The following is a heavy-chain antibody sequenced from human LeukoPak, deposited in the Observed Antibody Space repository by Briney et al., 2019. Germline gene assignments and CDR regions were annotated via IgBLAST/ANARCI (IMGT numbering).Heavy chain of an antibody. CDR1: GFTLTSYH. V-gene: IGHV3-23*05. CDR3: AKESRGPPFGVADV. CDR2: IYSGHPT. Sequence: GGSLRLSCAASGFTLTSYHMSWVRQAQGKGVEGVSAIYSGHPTYYAVSVRGRFTISRDHSKHTLYLQMDSLGADDTAVYFCAKESRGPPFGVADVWGQGTTVTVSS. D-gene: IGHD3-3*01. J-gene: IGHJ6*02.